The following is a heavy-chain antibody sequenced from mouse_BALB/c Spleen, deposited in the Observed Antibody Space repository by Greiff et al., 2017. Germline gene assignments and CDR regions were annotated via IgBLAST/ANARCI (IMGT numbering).Heavy chain of an antibody. CDR3: ASHGNYRAYYAMDY. J-gene: IGHJ4*01. D-gene: IGHD2-1*01. Sequence: EVQLQQSGAELVKPGASVKLSCTASGFNIKDTYMHWVKQRPEQGLEWIGRIDPANGNTKYDPKFQGKATITADTSSNTAYLQLSSLTSEDTAVYYCASHGNYRAYYAMDYWGQGTSVTVSS. CDR2: IDPANGNT. CDR1: GFNIKDTY. V-gene: IGHV14-3*02.